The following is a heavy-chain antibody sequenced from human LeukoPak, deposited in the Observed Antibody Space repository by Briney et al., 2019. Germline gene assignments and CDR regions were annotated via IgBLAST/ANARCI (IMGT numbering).Heavy chain of an antibody. Sequence: GGSLRLSCAASGFTFSSYWMSWVRQAPGKGLEWVANIKQDGSEKYYVDSVKGRFTISRDNAKNSLYLRMNSLRAEDTAVYYCAREPVVGYDFWSGYYTGEDDYWGQGTLVTVSS. CDR1: GFTFSSYW. V-gene: IGHV3-7*01. CDR2: IKQDGSEK. J-gene: IGHJ4*02. D-gene: IGHD3-3*01. CDR3: AREPVVGYDFWSGYYTGEDDY.